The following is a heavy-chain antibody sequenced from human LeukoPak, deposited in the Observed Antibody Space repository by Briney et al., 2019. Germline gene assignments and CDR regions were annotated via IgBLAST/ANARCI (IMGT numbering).Heavy chain of an antibody. Sequence: GGSLRLSCSASRFTFSSYTMNWVRQAPGKGLEWVSSIDPSSTYIYYADSVKGRFTISRDNAQNSLYLQMNSLRAEDTAVYYCARGRSGSGSHYPLFDYWGQGTLVIVSS. CDR1: RFTFSSYT. V-gene: IGHV3-21*01. D-gene: IGHD3-10*01. J-gene: IGHJ4*02. CDR2: IDPSSTYI. CDR3: ARGRSGSGSHYPLFDY.